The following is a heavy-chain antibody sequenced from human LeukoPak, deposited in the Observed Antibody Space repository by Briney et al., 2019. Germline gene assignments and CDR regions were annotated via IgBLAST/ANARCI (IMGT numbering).Heavy chain of an antibody. CDR1: GGSISRYY. V-gene: IGHV4-4*07. Sequence: SETLSLTCTVSGGSISRYYWSWIRQPAGKGLEWIGRIYTSGSTNYNPSLKSRVTMSVDTSKNQFSLKQSSVTAADTAVYYCARGDSYGGYYYYMDVWGKGTTVTVSS. CDR2: IYTSGST. J-gene: IGHJ6*03. D-gene: IGHD5-18*01. CDR3: ARGDSYGGYYYYMDV.